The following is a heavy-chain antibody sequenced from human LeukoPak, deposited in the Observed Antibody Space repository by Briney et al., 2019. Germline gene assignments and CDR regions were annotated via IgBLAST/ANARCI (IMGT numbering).Heavy chain of an antibody. CDR2: IYYTGST. J-gene: IGHJ4*02. Sequence: SETLSLTCSVSSGSIDSYYWSWIRQPPGKGLEWIGSIYYTGSTNYSPSLRSRVTISVDTSKNQFSLKLSSVTAADTAVYYCARDWTTGVDYWGQGTLVTVSS. CDR3: ARDWTTGVDY. V-gene: IGHV4-59*12. CDR1: SGSIDSYY. D-gene: IGHD3/OR15-3a*01.